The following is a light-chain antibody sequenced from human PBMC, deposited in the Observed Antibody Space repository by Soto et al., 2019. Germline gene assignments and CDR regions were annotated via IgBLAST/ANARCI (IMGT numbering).Light chain of an antibody. Sequence: QSALTQPASVSGSPGQSITISCTGTSSDVGGYNYVSWYQPHPGKVPKLMIYAVFRRPSGISNRFSGSKSGNTASLTISGLQAEDEADYYCCSYTATRTFVFGGGTKLTVL. CDR1: SSDVGGYNY. CDR2: AVF. CDR3: CSYTATRTFV. V-gene: IGLV2-14*01. J-gene: IGLJ2*01.